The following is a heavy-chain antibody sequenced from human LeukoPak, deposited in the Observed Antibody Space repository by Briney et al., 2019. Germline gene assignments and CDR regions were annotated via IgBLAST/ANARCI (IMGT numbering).Heavy chain of an antibody. Sequence: GRSLRLSCAASGFTFSSYAMHWVRQAPGKGLEWVSLIVASSGSTFYADSVKGRFTISRDSSKNTLYLQMNSLRAEDMAVYYCAKGAYDYIEMGYFDYWGQGTLVTVSS. V-gene: IGHV3-23*01. CDR1: GFTFSSYA. D-gene: IGHD5-12*01. CDR3: AKGAYDYIEMGYFDY. CDR2: IVASSGST. J-gene: IGHJ4*02.